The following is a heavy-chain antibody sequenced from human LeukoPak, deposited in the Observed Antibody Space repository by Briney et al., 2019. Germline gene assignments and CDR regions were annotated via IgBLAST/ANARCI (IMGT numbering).Heavy chain of an antibody. CDR2: ISGSGGST. CDR3: AKDITYYGDLDY. J-gene: IGHJ4*02. V-gene: IGHV3-23*01. D-gene: IGHD4-17*01. Sequence: GRSLRLSCAASGFTFSSYAMSWVRQAPGKGLEWVSAISGSGGSTYYADSVKGRFTISRDNSKNTLYLQMNSLRAEDTAVYYCAKDITYYGDLDYWGQGTLVTVSS. CDR1: GFTFSSYA.